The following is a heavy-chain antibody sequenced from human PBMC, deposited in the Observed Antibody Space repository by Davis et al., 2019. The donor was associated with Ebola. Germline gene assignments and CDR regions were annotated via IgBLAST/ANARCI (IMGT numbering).Heavy chain of an antibody. CDR2: MNPNSGNT. J-gene: IGHJ4*02. Sequence: ASVKVSCTASGYTFTGYDINWVRQAPRQGLEWMGWMNPNSGNTGYAQKFQGRVTMTRENSMSTAYMELSSLRSEDTAVYFCARGGVAYSDLDYWGQGTLVAVSS. V-gene: IGHV1-8*01. CDR1: GYTFTGYD. CDR3: ARGGVAYSDLDY. D-gene: IGHD2-21*01.